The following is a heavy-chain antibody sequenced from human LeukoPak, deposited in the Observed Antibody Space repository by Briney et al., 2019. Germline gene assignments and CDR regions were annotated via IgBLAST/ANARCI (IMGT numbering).Heavy chain of an antibody. V-gene: IGHV3-30*02. J-gene: IGHJ4*02. Sequence: GGSLRLSCAASGFTFSAYGMHWVRQAPGRGLEWVAFIRYDGSNKHYRDSVKGRFSISRDDSRNTLFLQMNSLRAEDTAVYYCAKGLKGGSYFDWLFVSWGQGTLVTVSS. CDR3: AKGLKGGSYFDWLFVS. CDR2: IRYDGSNK. CDR1: GFTFSAYG. D-gene: IGHD1-26*01.